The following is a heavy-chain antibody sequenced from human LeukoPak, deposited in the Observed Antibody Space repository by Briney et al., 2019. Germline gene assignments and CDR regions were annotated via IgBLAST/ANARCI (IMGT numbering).Heavy chain of an antibody. CDR2: TYWKGGRT. Sequence: GGSLRLSCAASGFTLDVYSVSGVRPAPRKGVEGVCGTYWKGGRTGYADSVKGRFPLSRENAQNSLCLQMNSLRAEETALYFFPRDDASSGYYYFDYWGQRTLGTVSS. D-gene: IGHD3-22*01. V-gene: IGHV3-20*04. CDR3: PRDDASSGYYYFDY. J-gene: IGHJ4*02. CDR1: GFTLDVYS.